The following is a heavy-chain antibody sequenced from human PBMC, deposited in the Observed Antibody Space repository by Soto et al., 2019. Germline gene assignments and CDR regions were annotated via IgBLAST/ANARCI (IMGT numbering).Heavy chain of an antibody. D-gene: IGHD3-22*01. Sequence: GGTLSLNCAASGLTFSSYSLHWVRQAPGKGLEWVAVISYDGSNKYYADSVKGRFTISRDNSKNTLYLQMNSLRAEDTAVYYCARESYYDSIGYNWFDPWGQGS. CDR2: ISYDGSNK. J-gene: IGHJ5*02. CDR1: GLTFSSYS. CDR3: ARESYYDSIGYNWFDP. V-gene: IGHV3-30-3*01.